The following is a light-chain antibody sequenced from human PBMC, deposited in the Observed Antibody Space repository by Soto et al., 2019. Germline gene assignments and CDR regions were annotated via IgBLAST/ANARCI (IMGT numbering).Light chain of an antibody. Sequence: QSALTQPASVSGSPGQSITISCTGNSSDVGGYNYVSWYQQHPGIAPKLLIYGVTNRPSGVSTRFSGSKSGNTASLTISGLQAEDEADYHCSSYTSASTLLYLFGTGTKLTVL. CDR3: SSYTSASTLLYL. J-gene: IGLJ1*01. CDR1: SSDVGGYNY. CDR2: GVT. V-gene: IGLV2-14*01.